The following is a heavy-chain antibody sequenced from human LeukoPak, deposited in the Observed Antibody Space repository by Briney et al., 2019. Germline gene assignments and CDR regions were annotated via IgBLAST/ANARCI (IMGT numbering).Heavy chain of an antibody. J-gene: IGHJ4*02. CDR1: GFTFSSYA. CDR3: ARGQGIVVVPAAIPVY. D-gene: IGHD2-2*02. CDR2: ISYDGSNK. V-gene: IGHV3-30-3*01. Sequence: GGSLRLSCAASGFTFSSYAMHWVRQAPGKGLEWVAVISYDGSNKYYADSVKGRFTISRDNSKNTLYLQMNSLRAEDTAVYYCARGQGIVVVPAAIPVYWGQGTLVTVSS.